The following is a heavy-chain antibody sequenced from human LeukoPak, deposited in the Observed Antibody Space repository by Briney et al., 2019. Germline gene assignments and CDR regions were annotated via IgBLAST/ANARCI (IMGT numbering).Heavy chain of an antibody. CDR1: GGPFSGYF. V-gene: IGHV4-34*01. CDR3: ARRYYYNLGSFPFDF. J-gene: IGHJ4*02. Sequence: PSETLSLTCAVSGGPFSGYFWSWIRQSSGKGLEWIGEIHNSGTTSYNPSLNSRVTISEDTSKNQFYLNLSSVTAAVTAVYYCARRYYYNLGSFPFDFWGQGTLVTVSS. CDR2: IHNSGTT. D-gene: IGHD3-10*01.